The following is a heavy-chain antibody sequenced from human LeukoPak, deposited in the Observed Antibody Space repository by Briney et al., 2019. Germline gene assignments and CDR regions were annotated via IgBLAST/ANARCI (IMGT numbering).Heavy chain of an antibody. V-gene: IGHV3-30-3*01. CDR3: ARGSVAVAGSFEY. CDR1: GFTLNNYA. Sequence: PGASLRLSCAASGFTLNNYAMHWVRQAPGKGLEWVAVISYDGSNKYYADSVKGRFTISRDNSKNTLYLQMNSLRSEDTAVFYCARGSVAVAGSFEYWGQGTLVTVPS. D-gene: IGHD6-19*01. CDR2: ISYDGSNK. J-gene: IGHJ4*02.